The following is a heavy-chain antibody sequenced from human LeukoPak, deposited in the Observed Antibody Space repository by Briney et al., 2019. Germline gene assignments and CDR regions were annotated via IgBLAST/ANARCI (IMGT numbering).Heavy chain of an antibody. CDR3: AREGIDYGDYPFDY. CDR2: MNPHSGNT. Sequence: ASVKVSCKASGYTFTTYDVSWVRQAPGQGLEWVGWMNPHSGNTGYAHKFQGRVTMTRDTSISTAYMELSRLRSDDTAVYYCAREGIDYGDYPFDYWGQGTLVTVSS. CDR1: GYTFTTYD. D-gene: IGHD4-17*01. V-gene: IGHV1-8*01. J-gene: IGHJ4*02.